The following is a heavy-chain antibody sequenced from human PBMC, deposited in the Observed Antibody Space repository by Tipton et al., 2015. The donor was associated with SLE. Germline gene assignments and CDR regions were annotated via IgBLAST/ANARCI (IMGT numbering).Heavy chain of an antibody. CDR2: IHYSGTT. D-gene: IGHD4-17*01. CDR3: ARLPTGFPNWFDP. V-gene: IGHV4-39*01. J-gene: IGHJ5*02. Sequence: TLSLTCTVSGFSISSSSYTWGWIRQRPGKGLEWIGTIHYSGTTYYNPSLRSRVTISVDTSKNQFSLKLSSVTAADTAVYYCARLPTGFPNWFDPWGQGTLVTVSS. CDR1: GFSISSSSYT.